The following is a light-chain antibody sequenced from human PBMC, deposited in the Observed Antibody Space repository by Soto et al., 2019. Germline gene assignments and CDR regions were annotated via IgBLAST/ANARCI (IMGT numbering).Light chain of an antibody. CDR1: SSDVGGYNY. CDR2: EVG. CDR3: SSYTSSSTLV. Sequence: QSVLTQPASVSGSPGQSITISCTGTSSDVGGYNYVSWYQQHTGKAPKLMIYEVGNRPSGVSNHFSGSKSANTASLTISGLQAEDEADYYCSSYTSSSTLVFGTGTKVTVL. V-gene: IGLV2-14*01. J-gene: IGLJ1*01.